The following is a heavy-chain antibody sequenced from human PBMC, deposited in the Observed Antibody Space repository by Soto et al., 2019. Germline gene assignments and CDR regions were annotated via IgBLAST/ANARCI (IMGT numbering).Heavy chain of an antibody. D-gene: IGHD6-19*01. CDR1: GYTFTGYY. Sequence: ASVKVSCKASGYTFTGYYMHWVRQAPGQGLEWMGWINPNSGGTNYAQKFQGWVTMTRDTSISTAYMELSRLRSDDTAVYYCAREAGSSGWYIGGAHTDAFDIWGQGTMVTVSS. CDR3: AREAGSSGWYIGGAHTDAFDI. CDR2: INPNSGGT. V-gene: IGHV1-2*04. J-gene: IGHJ3*02.